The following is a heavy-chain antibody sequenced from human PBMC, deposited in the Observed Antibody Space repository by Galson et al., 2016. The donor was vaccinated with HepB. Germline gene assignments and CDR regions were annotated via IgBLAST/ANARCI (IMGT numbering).Heavy chain of an antibody. Sequence: QSGAEVKKPGESLRISCKGSGFTFKSYWISWVRHVPGKGLEWMGRIDPTDSYTNYSPSFQGHVTMSFDKSISTAYLQWSSLKASDSSIYYCASPGDKSSYNYYWGQGTLVTVSA. V-gene: IGHV5-10-1*01. CDR1: GFTFKSYW. CDR2: IDPTDSYT. D-gene: IGHD3-10*01. CDR3: ASPGDKSSYNYY. J-gene: IGHJ4*02.